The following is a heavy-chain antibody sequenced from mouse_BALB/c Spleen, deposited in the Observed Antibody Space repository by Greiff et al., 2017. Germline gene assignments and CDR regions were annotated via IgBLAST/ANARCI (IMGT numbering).Heavy chain of an antibody. CDR3: AREGGNYAFAY. Sequence: EVQLQESGPGLVKPSQSLSLTCTVTGYSITSDYAWNWIRQFPGNKLEWMGYISYSGSTSYNPSLKSRISITRDTSKNQFFLQLNSVTTEDTATYYCAREGGNYAFAYWGQGTLVTVSA. J-gene: IGHJ3*01. D-gene: IGHD2-1*01. CDR1: GYSITSDYA. V-gene: IGHV3-2*02. CDR2: ISYSGST.